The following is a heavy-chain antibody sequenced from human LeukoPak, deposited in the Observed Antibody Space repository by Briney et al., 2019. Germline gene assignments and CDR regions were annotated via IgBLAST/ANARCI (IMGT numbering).Heavy chain of an antibody. CDR3: ARRSTEDY. D-gene: IGHD2-2*01. J-gene: IGHJ4*02. Sequence: GGSLRLSCVASGFSFSNYWMSWVRQAPGKGLEWVATIKDDGSEKYSVQGRFTISRDNAKNSLYLQMNSLRVEDTAVYYCARRSTEDYWGQGTLFTVSS. CDR1: GFSFSNYW. V-gene: IGHV3-7*01. CDR2: IKDDGSEK.